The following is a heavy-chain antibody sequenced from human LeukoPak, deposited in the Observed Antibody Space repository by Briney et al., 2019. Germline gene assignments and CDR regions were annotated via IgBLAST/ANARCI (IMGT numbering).Heavy chain of an antibody. CDR3: AKGALVAGPRYYFDY. CDR2: ISGSGGST. V-gene: IGHV3-23*01. CDR1: GFTSSSYA. J-gene: IGHJ4*02. Sequence: PGGSLRLSCAASGFTSSSYAMSWVRQAPGKGLEWVSAISGSGGSTYYADSVKGRFTISRDNSKNTLYLQMNSLRAEDTAVYYWAKGALVAGPRYYFDYWGQEPLVTVSS. D-gene: IGHD6-19*01.